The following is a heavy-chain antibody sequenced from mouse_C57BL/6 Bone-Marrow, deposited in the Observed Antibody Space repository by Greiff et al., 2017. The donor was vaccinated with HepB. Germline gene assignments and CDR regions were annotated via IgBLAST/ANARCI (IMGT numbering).Heavy chain of an antibody. CDR1: GFSLSTSGMG. J-gene: IGHJ1*03. D-gene: IGHD1-1*01. CDR3: ARLYYYGSSWYFDV. Sequence: QVQLKESGPGILQSSQTLSLTCSFSGFSLSTSGMGVSWIRQPSGKGLEWLAHIYWDDDKRYNPSLKSRLTISKDTSRNQVFLKITSVDTADTATYYCARLYYYGSSWYFDVWGTGTTVTVSS. CDR2: IYWDDDK. V-gene: IGHV8-12*01.